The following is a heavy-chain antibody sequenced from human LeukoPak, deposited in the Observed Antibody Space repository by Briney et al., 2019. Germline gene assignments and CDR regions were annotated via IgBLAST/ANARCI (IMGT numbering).Heavy chain of an antibody. V-gene: IGHV1-2*04. Sequence: ASVKVSCKASGYTFTGYYMHWVRQAPGQGLEWMGWINPNSGGTNYAQKFQGWVTMTRDTSISTAYMELSRLRSDDTAVYYCARPNLWFGELSRGDYYGMDVWGQGTTVTVSS. J-gene: IGHJ6*02. CDR3: ARPNLWFGELSRGDYYGMDV. CDR1: GYTFTGYY. CDR2: INPNSGGT. D-gene: IGHD3-10*01.